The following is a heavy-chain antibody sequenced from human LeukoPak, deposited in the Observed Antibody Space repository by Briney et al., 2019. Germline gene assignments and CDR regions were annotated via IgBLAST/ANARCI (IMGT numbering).Heavy chain of an antibody. CDR3: AREQYQLLCLDY. D-gene: IGHD2-2*01. CDR1: GYTFTSYG. J-gene: IGHJ4*02. V-gene: IGHV1-18*01. CDR2: ISAYNGNT. Sequence: ASVKVSCKASGYTFTSYGISWVRQAPGQGLEWMGWISAYNGNTNYAQKLQGRVTMTTDTSTSAAYMELRSLRSDDTAVYYCAREQYQLLCLDYWGQGTLVTVSS.